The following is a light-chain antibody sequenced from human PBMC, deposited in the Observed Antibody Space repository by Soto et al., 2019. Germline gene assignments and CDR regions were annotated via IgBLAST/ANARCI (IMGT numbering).Light chain of an antibody. CDR1: SSDVGSYNL. V-gene: IGLV2-23*01. CDR2: EGS. Sequence: QSMLTQPASVSGSPGQSITISCTGTSSDVGSYNLVSWCQRHPGKAPKLMIYEGSKRPSGVSNRFSGSKSGNTASLTISGLQAEDEADYFCCSYAGGSTYVFGTGTKVTVL. J-gene: IGLJ1*01. CDR3: CSYAGGSTYV.